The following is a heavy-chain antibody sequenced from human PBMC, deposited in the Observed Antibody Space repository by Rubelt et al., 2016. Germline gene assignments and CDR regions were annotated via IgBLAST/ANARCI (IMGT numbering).Heavy chain of an antibody. CDR1: GGSISSGGYY. CDR2: IYYSGST. CDR3: ARGYYDSSGPPFGYFDL. D-gene: IGHD3-22*01. Sequence: QVQLQESGPGLVKPSQTLSLTCTVSGGSISSGGYYWSWIRQHPGKGLEWIGYIYYSGSTYYNPSPKCRVTISVDTSKNQLSLKLSSCNAAETAGYYCARGYYDSSGPPFGYFDLWGRGTLVTVSS. J-gene: IGHJ2*01. V-gene: IGHV4-31*03.